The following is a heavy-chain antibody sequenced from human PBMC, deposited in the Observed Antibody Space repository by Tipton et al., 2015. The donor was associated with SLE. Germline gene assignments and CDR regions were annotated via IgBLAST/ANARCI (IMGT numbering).Heavy chain of an antibody. CDR1: SSYY. J-gene: IGHJ4*02. V-gene: IGHV3-53*04. D-gene: IGHD5-12*01. Sequence: SSYYWGWIRQPPGKGLEWVSIIYSNGDTYYADSVRGRFTISRHNAKNTLYLQMNILRADDTAMYYCARFRSGYDPYYFDYWGQGTLVTVSS. CDR2: IYSNGDT. CDR3: ARFRSGYDPYYFDY.